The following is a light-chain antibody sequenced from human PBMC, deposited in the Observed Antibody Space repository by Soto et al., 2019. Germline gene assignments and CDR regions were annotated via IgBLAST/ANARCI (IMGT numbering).Light chain of an antibody. J-gene: IGKJ4*01. CDR3: QQYDDWPLT. CDR1: QNIKTR. Sequence: ERVMTQSPATLSLSPGERATLSCSASQNIKTRLAWYQQRPGQAPRLLIYDAFTRATGIPARFSGSASGREFTLTISSLQSEDFAVYYCQQYDDWPLTLGGGTKVEIK. CDR2: DAF. V-gene: IGKV3-15*01.